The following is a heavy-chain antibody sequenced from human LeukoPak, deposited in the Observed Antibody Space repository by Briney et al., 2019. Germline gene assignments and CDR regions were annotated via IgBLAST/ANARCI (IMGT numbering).Heavy chain of an antibody. D-gene: IGHD3-22*01. CDR3: ARDRWLYYDSSGYYPRAYYFDY. J-gene: IGHJ4*02. CDR1: GGTFSSYA. V-gene: IGHV1-69*05. Sequence: SVKVSCKASGGTFSSYAISWVRQAPGQGLEWMGGIIPIFGTAHYAQKLQGRVTITTDESTSTAYMELSSLRSEDTAVYYCARDRWLYYDSSGYYPRAYYFDYWGQGTLVTVSS. CDR2: IIPIFGTA.